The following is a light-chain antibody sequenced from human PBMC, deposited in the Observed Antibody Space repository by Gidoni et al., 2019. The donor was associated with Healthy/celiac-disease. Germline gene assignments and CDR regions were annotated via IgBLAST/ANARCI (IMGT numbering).Light chain of an antibody. Sequence: EIVLKQSPATLSLSPGERATLSCRASQSVSSDLAWYQQKPGQAPRLLIYDASNRATGIPARFSGSGSGTDFTLTIRSLEPEDFAVYYCQQRSTWPRTFGQGTTVEIK. CDR2: DAS. CDR3: QQRSTWPRT. V-gene: IGKV3-11*01. CDR1: QSVSSD. J-gene: IGKJ1*01.